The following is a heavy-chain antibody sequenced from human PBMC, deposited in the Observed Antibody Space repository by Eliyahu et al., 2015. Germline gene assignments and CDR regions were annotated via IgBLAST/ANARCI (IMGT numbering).Heavy chain of an antibody. CDR3: AREGGVGYIHDAFDM. V-gene: IGHV1-69*01. CDR2: IIPIFLTA. J-gene: IGHJ3*02. Sequence: QVQLVQSGAXXKKPGSSVXVSCXASGGTFSSYAISWVRXAPGQGLEWMGGIIPIFLTANYAQKFQDRVTITADESTSTAYMELSSLRSEDTAVYYCAREGGVGYIHDAFDMWGQGTMVTVSS. CDR1: GGTFSSYA. D-gene: IGHD5-24*01.